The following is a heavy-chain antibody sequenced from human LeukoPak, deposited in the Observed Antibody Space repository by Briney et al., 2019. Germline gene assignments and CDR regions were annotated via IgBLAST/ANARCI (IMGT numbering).Heavy chain of an antibody. D-gene: IGHD3-3*01. J-gene: IGHJ6*03. V-gene: IGHV3-20*04. CDR1: GFTFDDYG. CDR2: INWNGGST. Sequence: GGSLRLSCAASGFTFDDYGMSWVRQAPGKGLEWVSGINWNGGSTGYADSVKGRFTISRDNAKNSLYLQMNSLRAEDTALYYCARVERYYDFWRKVDYCYYYMDVWGKGTTVTVSS. CDR3: ARVERYYDFWRKVDYCYYYMDV.